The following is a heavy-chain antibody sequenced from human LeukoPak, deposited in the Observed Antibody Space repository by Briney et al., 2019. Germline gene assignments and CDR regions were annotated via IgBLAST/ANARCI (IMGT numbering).Heavy chain of an antibody. CDR3: ARGSRLRSLYYYYGMDV. CDR1: GYTFTGYY. J-gene: IGHJ6*02. D-gene: IGHD5-12*01. V-gene: IGHV1-2*02. Sequence: ASVKVSCKASGYTFTGYYMHWVRQAPGQGLEWMGWINPNSGGTNYAQKFQGRVTMTRDTSISTAYVELSRLRSDDTAVYYCARGSRLRSLYYYYGMDVWGQGTTVTVSS. CDR2: INPNSGGT.